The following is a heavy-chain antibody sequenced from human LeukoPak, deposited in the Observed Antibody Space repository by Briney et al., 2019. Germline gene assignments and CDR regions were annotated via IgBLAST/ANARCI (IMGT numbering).Heavy chain of an antibody. J-gene: IGHJ5*02. CDR1: GGSFSGYY. V-gene: IGHV4-59*10. CDR2: IYASGST. D-gene: IGHD3-10*01. Sequence: SETLSLTCAVYGGSFSGYYWSWIRQPAGKGLEWIGRIYASGSTNYNPSLKSRVAISVDTSKNQFSLKLSSVTAADTAVYYCAREGLRMIRGIIPKEAWGWFDPWGQGTLVTVSS. CDR3: AREGLRMIRGIIPKEAWGWFDP.